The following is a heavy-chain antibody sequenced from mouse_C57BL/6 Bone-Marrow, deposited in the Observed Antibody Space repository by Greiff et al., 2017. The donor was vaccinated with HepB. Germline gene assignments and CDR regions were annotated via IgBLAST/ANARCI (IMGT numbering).Heavy chain of an antibody. Sequence: QVQLKESGPGLVQPSQSLSITCTVSGFSLTSYGVHWVRQSPGKGLEWLGVIWSGGSTDYNAAFISRLSISKDNSKSQVFFKMNSLQADDTAIYYCARTSYYYGSSYRYFDVWGTGTTVTVSS. CDR2: IWSGGST. D-gene: IGHD1-1*01. V-gene: IGHV2-2*01. CDR1: GFSLTSYG. J-gene: IGHJ1*03. CDR3: ARTSYYYGSSYRYFDV.